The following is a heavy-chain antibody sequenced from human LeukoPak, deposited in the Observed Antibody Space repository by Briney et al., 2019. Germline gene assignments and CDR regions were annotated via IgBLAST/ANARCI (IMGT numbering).Heavy chain of an antibody. CDR3: AAEGYDSSGYYYDY. Sequence: ASVKVSCKASGYTFTGYYMHWVRQARGQRLEWIGWIVVGSGNTNYAQKFQERVTITRDMSTSTAYMELSSLRSEDTAVYYCAAEGYDSSGYYYDYWGQGTLVTVSS. D-gene: IGHD3-22*01. J-gene: IGHJ4*02. CDR1: GYTFTGYY. CDR2: IVVGSGNT. V-gene: IGHV1-58*02.